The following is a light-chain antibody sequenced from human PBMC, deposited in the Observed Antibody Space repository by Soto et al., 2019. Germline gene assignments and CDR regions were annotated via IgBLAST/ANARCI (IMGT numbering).Light chain of an antibody. V-gene: IGKV1-39*01. J-gene: IGKJ3*01. CDR1: HSVNTF. CDR3: QQSYRTPPFN. Sequence: DIQMSQSPSPLSASVGDRVYITCRTSHSVNTFLNWYQAKPGKAPKLLIYEASNLGNGVPSRFSGSGSGTDFTLTISSLQPEDSATSYCQQSYRTPPFNFGPGTRVDI. CDR2: EAS.